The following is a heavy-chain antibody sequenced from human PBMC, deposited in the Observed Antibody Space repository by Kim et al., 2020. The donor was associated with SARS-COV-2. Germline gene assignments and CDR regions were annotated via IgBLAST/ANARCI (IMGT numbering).Heavy chain of an antibody. CDR1: GFTFSSYA. CDR3: ARGDGVTVTSAFDI. Sequence: GGSLRLSCAASGFTFSSYAMHWVRQAPGKGLEWVAVISYDGSNKYYADSVKGRFTISRDNSKNTLYLQMNSLRAEDTAVYYCARGDGVTVTSAFDIWGQGTMVTVSS. J-gene: IGHJ3*02. V-gene: IGHV3-30-3*01. D-gene: IGHD4-17*01. CDR2: ISYDGSNK.